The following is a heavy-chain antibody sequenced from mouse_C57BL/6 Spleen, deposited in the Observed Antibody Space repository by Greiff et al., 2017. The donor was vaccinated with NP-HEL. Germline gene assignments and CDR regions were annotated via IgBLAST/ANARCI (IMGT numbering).Heavy chain of an antibody. CDR1: GFNIKNTY. CDR2: IDPANGNT. CDR3: ARTTVVSWYFDV. Sequence: EVKLQESVAELVRPGASVKLSCTASGFNIKNTYMHWVKQRPEQGLEWIGRIDPANGNTKYAPKFQGKATITADTSSNTAYLQLSSLISEDTAIYYCARTTVVSWYFDVWGTGTTVTVSS. D-gene: IGHD1-1*01. V-gene: IGHV14-3*01. J-gene: IGHJ1*03.